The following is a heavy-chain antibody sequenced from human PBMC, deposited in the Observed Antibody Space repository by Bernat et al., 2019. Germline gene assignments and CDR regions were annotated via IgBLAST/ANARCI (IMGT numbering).Heavy chain of an antibody. CDR2: IWYDGSNK. V-gene: IGHV3-33*01. J-gene: IGHJ3*02. Sequence: QVQLVESGGGVVQPGRSLRLSCAASGFTFSSYGMHWVRQAPGKGLEWVAVIWYDGSNKYYADSVKGRFTISRDNSKNTLYLQMNSLRAEDTAVYYFARGIMITFGGVIARHPRLDAFYIWGQGTMVTVSS. CDR3: ARGIMITFGGVIARHPRLDAFYI. D-gene: IGHD3-16*02. CDR1: GFTFSSYG.